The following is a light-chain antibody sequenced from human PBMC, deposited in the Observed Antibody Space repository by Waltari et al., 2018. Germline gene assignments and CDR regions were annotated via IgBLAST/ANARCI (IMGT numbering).Light chain of an antibody. V-gene: IGLV2-8*01. Sequence: QSALTQPPSASGSPGQSVTISCTGTSTDIGVYNYVSWYQQHPGKAPKLLIYEVTERPSGVPDRFAGSKSDNTASLTVSGLQGEDEADYYCASFAGSNNLFGGGTKLTVL. CDR1: STDIGVYNY. CDR3: ASFAGSNNL. CDR2: EVT. J-gene: IGLJ2*01.